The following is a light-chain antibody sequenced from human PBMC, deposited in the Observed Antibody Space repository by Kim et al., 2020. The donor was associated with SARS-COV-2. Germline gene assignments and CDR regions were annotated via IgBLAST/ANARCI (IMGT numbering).Light chain of an antibody. Sequence: GERATISGRARQSVSSSYLAWYQQKPGQAPSLLIYGASNRAAGIPDRCSGSGSGTEFTRTISRLEPEDVAVYYCQQYGSSQPGFTFGPGTKVDIK. CDR3: QQYGSSQPGFT. J-gene: IGKJ3*01. V-gene: IGKV3-20*01. CDR2: GAS. CDR1: QSVSSSY.